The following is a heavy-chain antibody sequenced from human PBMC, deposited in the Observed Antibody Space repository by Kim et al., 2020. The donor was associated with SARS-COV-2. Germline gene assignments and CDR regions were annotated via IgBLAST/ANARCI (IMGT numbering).Heavy chain of an antibody. V-gene: IGHV4-39*01. CDR3: ARAGAAYTSGGMDV. D-gene: IGHD6-25*01. CDR2: VFYTGAT. Sequence: SETLSLTCTVSGGSVSSGTYYWGWIRQAPGKGLEWIGSVFYTGATYYTPSLKSRVTIFADTSRNQFSLKLNSVIATDTGVYFCARAGAAYTSGGMDVWGQGTTVTVSS. J-gene: IGHJ6*02. CDR1: GGSVSSGTYY.